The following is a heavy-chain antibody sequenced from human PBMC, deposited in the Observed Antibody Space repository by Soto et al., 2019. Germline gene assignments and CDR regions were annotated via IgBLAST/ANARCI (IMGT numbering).Heavy chain of an antibody. CDR2: INAGNGNT. CDR3: ARVYYASSGSLLPPAAEHYFDY. J-gene: IGHJ4*02. V-gene: IGHV1-3*01. CDR1: GYTFTSYA. D-gene: IGHD3-22*01. Sequence: ASVKVSCKASGYTFTSYAMHWVRQAPGQRLEWMGWINAGNGNTKYSQKFQGRVTITRDTSASTAYMELSSLRSEDTAVYYCARVYYASSGSLLPPAAEHYFDYWGQGTLVTVSS.